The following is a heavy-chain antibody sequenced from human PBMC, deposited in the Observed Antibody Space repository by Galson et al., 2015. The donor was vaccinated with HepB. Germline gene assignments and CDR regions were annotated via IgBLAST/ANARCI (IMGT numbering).Heavy chain of an antibody. CDR1: GVSMSRSSSY. J-gene: IGHJ2*01. D-gene: IGHD2-15*01. Sequence: LRLSCTVSGVSMSRSSSYWAWIRQTPGKGLEWLGTIYHSGTTYYNPSLKSRVTMSVAPSKNQFSLKLKSVTAADTAVYYCARDDYFSLVSCYWYFDFWGRGALFTVSS. V-gene: IGHV4-39*07. CDR3: ARDDYFSLVSCYWYFDF. CDR2: IYHSGTT.